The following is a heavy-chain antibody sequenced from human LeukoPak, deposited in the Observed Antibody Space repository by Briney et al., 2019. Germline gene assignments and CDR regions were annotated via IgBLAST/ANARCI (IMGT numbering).Heavy chain of an antibody. D-gene: IGHD1-7*01. CDR1: GFTFSNYG. CDR2: ISFDGNTK. Sequence: PGGSLRLSCAASGFTFSNYGLHWLRQAPGKELEWVAVISFDGNTKHYSDSVKGRFTISRDNSKDTLSLQMNSLRAEDTAVYYCALLNYGAFDIWGQGTKVTVSS. V-gene: IGHV3-30*03. CDR3: ALLNYGAFDI. J-gene: IGHJ3*02.